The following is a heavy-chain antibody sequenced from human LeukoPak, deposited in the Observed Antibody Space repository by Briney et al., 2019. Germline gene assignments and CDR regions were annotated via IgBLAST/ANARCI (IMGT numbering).Heavy chain of an antibody. V-gene: IGHV3-23*01. CDR3: AKDYGSSSTNWFDP. J-gene: IGHJ5*02. D-gene: IGHD6-6*01. Sequence: PGGSLRLSCAASGFTFSTYAMSWVRQASGKGLEWVSAISGGGGSTYYADSVKGRFTISRDNSKNTLYLQMNSLRAEDTAIYYCAKDYGSSSTNWFDPWGQGTLVTVSS. CDR2: ISGGGGST. CDR1: GFTFSTYA.